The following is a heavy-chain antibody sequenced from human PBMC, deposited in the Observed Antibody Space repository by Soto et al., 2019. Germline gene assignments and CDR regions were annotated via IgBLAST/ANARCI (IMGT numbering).Heavy chain of an antibody. V-gene: IGHV3-23*01. J-gene: IGHJ3*01. D-gene: IGHD1-26*01. CDR1: GFTFSNDA. CDR3: AKDRELLRAFDL. CDR2: ISASGGRT. Sequence: PGGSLRLSCAASGFTFSNDAISWVRQAPGKGLEWVSGISASGGRTYYADSVKGRFTISRDNSKNTMSLQMNSLRAEDTAVYKCAKDRELLRAFDLWGQGTMVTVSS.